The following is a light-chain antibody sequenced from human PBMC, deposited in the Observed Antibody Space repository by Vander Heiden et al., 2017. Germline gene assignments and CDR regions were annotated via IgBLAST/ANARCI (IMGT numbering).Light chain of an antibody. CDR3: QQYDNLLQT. Sequence: DIQMTQSPSSLSASVGDRVTITCQASQDISHSLNWYQQKPGKASQLLLYDASNSQTRVLSRYSGSGSVRDFTFIISIMKLQDVATSYIQQYDNLLQTFGDGTKVEIK. V-gene: IGKV1-33*01. CDR1: QDISHS. J-gene: IGKJ3*01. CDR2: DAS.